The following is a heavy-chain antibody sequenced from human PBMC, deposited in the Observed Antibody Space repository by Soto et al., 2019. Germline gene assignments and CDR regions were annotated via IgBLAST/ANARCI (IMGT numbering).Heavy chain of an antibody. J-gene: IGHJ4*02. Sequence: PSETLSLTCTFSGGSISSYYWSLIRQPPGKGLEWIGYIYYSGITDYNPSLKSRVTISVDTSKSQFSLKLTSVTAADTAVYYCARGGGVYYFDYWGQGTLVTVSS. D-gene: IGHD2-8*02. CDR2: IYYSGIT. V-gene: IGHV4-59*01. CDR3: ARGGGVYYFDY. CDR1: GGSISSYY.